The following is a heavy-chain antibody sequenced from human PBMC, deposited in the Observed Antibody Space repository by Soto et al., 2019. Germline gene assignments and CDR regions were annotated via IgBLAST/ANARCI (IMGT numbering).Heavy chain of an antibody. J-gene: IGHJ6*03. D-gene: IGHD2-15*01. CDR3: ARLYCSGGSCYSYYYYYYYMDV. CDR1: GGSISSSSYY. Sequence: QLQLQESGPGLVKPSETLSLTCTVSGGSISSSSYYWGWIRQPPGKGLEWIGSIYYSGSTYYNPSLKSRVTISVETSKNQFSLKLSSVTAADTAVYYCARLYCSGGSCYSYYYYYYYMDVWGKGTTVTVSS. V-gene: IGHV4-39*01. CDR2: IYYSGST.